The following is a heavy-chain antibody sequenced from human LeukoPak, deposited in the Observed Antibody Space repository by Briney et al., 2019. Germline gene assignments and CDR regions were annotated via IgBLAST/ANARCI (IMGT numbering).Heavy chain of an antibody. D-gene: IGHD6-13*01. Sequence: SGGSLRLSCAASGFTFSSYSMNWVRQAPGKGLEWVSYISSSSSTIYYADSVKGRFTISRDNAKNSLYLQMNSLRAEDTAVYYCARDPGIAAATTPYDYWGQGTLVTVSS. J-gene: IGHJ4*02. V-gene: IGHV3-48*04. CDR2: ISSSSSTI. CDR3: ARDPGIAAATTPYDY. CDR1: GFTFSSYS.